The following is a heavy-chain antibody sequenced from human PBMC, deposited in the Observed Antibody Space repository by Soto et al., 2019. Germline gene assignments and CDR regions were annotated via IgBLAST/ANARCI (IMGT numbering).Heavy chain of an antibody. CDR1: GGSISSYY. Sequence: SETLSLTCTVSGGSISSYYWSWIRQPPGKGLEWVGHIYYNGATNYNPSLEGRVTVSVDTSKNQFSLHLISVTAADTAVYYCAKVRASQWELLPYYFDYWGQGTPVTVSS. V-gene: IGHV4-59*01. CDR2: IYYNGAT. J-gene: IGHJ4*02. CDR3: AKVRASQWELLPYYFDY. D-gene: IGHD1-26*01.